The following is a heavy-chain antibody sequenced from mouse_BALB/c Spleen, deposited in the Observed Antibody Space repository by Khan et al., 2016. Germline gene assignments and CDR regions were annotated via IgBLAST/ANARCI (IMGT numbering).Heavy chain of an antibody. CDR3: ASYYGSSYDYFDY. Sequence: QAQLKQSGAELARPGASVKLSCKASGYTFTSYWMQWVKQRPGQGLEWIGAIYPGDGDTRYTQKFKGKATLTADKSSSTAYMQLSSLASEDSAVYYCASYYGSSYDYFDYWGQGTTLTVSS. CDR2: IYPGDGDT. J-gene: IGHJ2*01. V-gene: IGHV1-87*01. D-gene: IGHD1-1*01. CDR1: GYTFTSYW.